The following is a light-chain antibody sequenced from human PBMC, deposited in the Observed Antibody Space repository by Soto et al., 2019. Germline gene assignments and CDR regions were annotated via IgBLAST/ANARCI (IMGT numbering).Light chain of an antibody. Sequence: EIVLTQSPATLSLSPGERATLSCRASQSVSSYLAWYQQKPGKAPRLLIYEASNSATGIPARFSGSGSGPDFTLTISSLEPEDFAVYYCQQRSNLLTFGGGTKVEIK. CDR3: QQRSNLLT. CDR1: QSVSSY. V-gene: IGKV3-11*01. J-gene: IGKJ4*01. CDR2: EAS.